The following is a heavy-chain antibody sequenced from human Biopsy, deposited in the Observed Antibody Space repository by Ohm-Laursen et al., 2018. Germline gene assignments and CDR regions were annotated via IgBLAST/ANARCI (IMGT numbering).Heavy chain of an antibody. Sequence: SDTLSLTCAVSGDSIARYYWTWIRQSPGKGLEWIAYIYYSGTPNYNPSLKGRVVISVDRSRNQFFLKLTSATAADTAIYYCARVDRYNFDHYIMDAWGQGALVTVSS. D-gene: IGHD1-20*01. V-gene: IGHV4-59*07. CDR1: GDSIARYY. CDR3: ARVDRYNFDHYIMDA. J-gene: IGHJ5*02. CDR2: IYYSGTP.